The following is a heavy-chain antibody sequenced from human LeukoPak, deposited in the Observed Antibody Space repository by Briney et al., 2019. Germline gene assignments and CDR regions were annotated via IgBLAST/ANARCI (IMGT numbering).Heavy chain of an antibody. CDR3: GKETGIILVRGAVDF. CDR1: GFAFSSYA. CDR2: TSGSGGNP. J-gene: IGHJ4*02. D-gene: IGHD3-10*01. Sequence: GGSLRLSCAASGFAFSSYAMSWVRQAPGKGLEWVSITSGSGGNPYYADSVKGRFTISRDNSKNTLYLHMNSLRAEDTALYYCGKETGIILVRGAVDFWGQGTLVTVSS. V-gene: IGHV3-23*01.